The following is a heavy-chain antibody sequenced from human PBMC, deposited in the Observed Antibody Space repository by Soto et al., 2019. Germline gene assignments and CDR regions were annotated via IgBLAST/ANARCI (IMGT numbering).Heavy chain of an antibody. Sequence: GGSLRLSCAASGFTVSSNYMSWVRQAPGKGLEWVSVIYSGGSTYYADSVKGRFTISRDNSKNTLYLQMNSLRAEDTAVYYCAREDYYDSSGPNDYWGQGTLVTVSS. V-gene: IGHV3-66*01. CDR3: AREDYYDSSGPNDY. D-gene: IGHD3-22*01. CDR2: IYSGGST. CDR1: GFTVSSNY. J-gene: IGHJ4*02.